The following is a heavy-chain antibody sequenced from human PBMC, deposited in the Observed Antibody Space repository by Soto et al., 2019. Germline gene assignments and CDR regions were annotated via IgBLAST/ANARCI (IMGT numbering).Heavy chain of an antibody. CDR2: IRIKAYGGTT. V-gene: IGHV3-49*03. Sequence: GCLRLYCTASGFTFGDYAMSWFRQAPGKGLDWVGFIRIKAYGGTTEYAASVKGRFTISRDDSKSIAYLQMNSLKTEDTAVYYCTRAPQRYFDWLSSDYWGQGTLVTVSS. D-gene: IGHD3-9*01. CDR3: TRAPQRYFDWLSSDY. J-gene: IGHJ4*02. CDR1: GFTFGDYA.